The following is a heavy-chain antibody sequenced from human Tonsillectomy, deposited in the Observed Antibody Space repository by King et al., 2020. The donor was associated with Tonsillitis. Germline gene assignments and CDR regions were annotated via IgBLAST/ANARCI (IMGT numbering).Heavy chain of an antibody. D-gene: IGHD1-7*01. CDR1: GFTFSSYG. J-gene: IGHJ3*02. CDR2: IWYDGSNK. CDR3: AGADWNYSDAFDI. Sequence: VQLVESGGGVVQPGRSLRLSCAASGFTFSSYGMHWVRQAPGKGLEWVAVIWYDGSNKYYAYPVKGRFTISRDNSKNTLYLQMNSLRAEETAVYYCAGADWNYSDAFDIWGQGTMVTVSS. V-gene: IGHV3-33*08.